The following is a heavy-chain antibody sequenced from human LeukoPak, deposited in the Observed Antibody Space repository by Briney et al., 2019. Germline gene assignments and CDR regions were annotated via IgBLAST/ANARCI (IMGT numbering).Heavy chain of an antibody. CDR2: IYYSGST. CDR1: GGSISSYY. Sequence: SETLSLTCTVSGGSISSYYWSWIRRPPGKGLEWIGYIYYSGSTNYNPSLKSRVTISVDTSKNQFSLKLSSVTAADTAVYYCARDSSIAAAYYYGMDVWGQGTTVTVSS. CDR3: ARDSSIAAAYYYGMDV. J-gene: IGHJ6*02. D-gene: IGHD6-6*01. V-gene: IGHV4-59*01.